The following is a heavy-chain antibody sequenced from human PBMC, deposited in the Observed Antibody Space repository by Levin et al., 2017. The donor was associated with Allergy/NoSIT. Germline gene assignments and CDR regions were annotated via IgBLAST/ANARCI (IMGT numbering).Heavy chain of an antibody. V-gene: IGHV4-34*01. CDR1: GGSFSGYY. CDR3: ATRGPASASD. CDR2: INHSGST. D-gene: IGHD6-13*01. Sequence: SETLSLTCAVYGGSFSGYYWNWIRQPPGKGLEWIGEINHSGSTNYNPSLKSRVTISIDTSKNQFSLKLSSVTAADTAVYYCATRGPASASDWGQGTLVTVSS. J-gene: IGHJ4*02.